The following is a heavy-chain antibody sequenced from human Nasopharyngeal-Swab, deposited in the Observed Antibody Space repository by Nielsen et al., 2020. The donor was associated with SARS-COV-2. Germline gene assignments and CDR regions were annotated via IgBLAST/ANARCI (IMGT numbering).Heavy chain of an antibody. CDR1: GYTFTSYA. CDR2: IIPIFGTA. CDR3: ARSYDSSGYYYDY. D-gene: IGHD3-22*01. V-gene: IGHV1-69*13. J-gene: IGHJ4*02. Sequence: SVKVSCKASGYTFTSYAMHWVRQAPGQRLEWMGRIIPIFGTANYAQKFQGRVTISADESTSTAYMELSTLRSEDTAVYYCARSYDSSGYYYDYWGQGTLVTVSS.